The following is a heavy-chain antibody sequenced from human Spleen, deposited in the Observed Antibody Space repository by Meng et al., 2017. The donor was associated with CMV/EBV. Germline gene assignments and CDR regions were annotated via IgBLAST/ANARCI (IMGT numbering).Heavy chain of an antibody. D-gene: IGHD1-20*01. Sequence: GSLRLSCAVYGGSFSGYYWSWIRQPPGKGLEWIGEINHSGSTNYNPSLKSRVTISVDTSKNQFSLKLSSVTAADTAVYYCARDKRVPYNWNDPGAFDIWGQGTMVTVSS. CDR3: ARDKRVPYNWNDPGAFDI. CDR2: INHSGST. V-gene: IGHV4-34*01. CDR1: GGSFSGYY. J-gene: IGHJ3*02.